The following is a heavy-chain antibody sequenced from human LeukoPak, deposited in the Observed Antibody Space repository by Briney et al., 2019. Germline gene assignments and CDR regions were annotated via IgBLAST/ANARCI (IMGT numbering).Heavy chain of an antibody. V-gene: IGHV3-23*01. J-gene: IGHJ4*02. CDR2: IRHSGVDS. CDR3: ARDRRATPMYFFDF. D-gene: IGHD2-15*01. CDR1: RFSFSDYT. Sequence: GGSLRLSCAASRFSFSDYTMSWVRQLPGKELEWVSGIRHSGVDSSYADSVKGRFTISRDNSKNMLYLQMNSLRDDDTGVYYCARDRRATPMYFFDFWGQGTPVTVSS.